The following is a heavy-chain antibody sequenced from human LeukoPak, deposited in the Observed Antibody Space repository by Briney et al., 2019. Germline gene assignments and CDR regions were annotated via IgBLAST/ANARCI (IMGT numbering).Heavy chain of an antibody. J-gene: IGHJ5*02. CDR2: ITTTGSYI. Sequence: PGGSLRLSCATSGFTFSNSDMTWVRQAPGKGLEWVSSITTTGSYIYYADSVRGRFTISRDNAKNSLYLHMDSLRAEDTAVYYCARSGCPGGSCYLRYSWLDLWGRGTLVTVSS. CDR3: ARSGCPGGSCYLRYSWLDL. V-gene: IGHV3-21*01. D-gene: IGHD2-15*01. CDR1: GFTFSNSD.